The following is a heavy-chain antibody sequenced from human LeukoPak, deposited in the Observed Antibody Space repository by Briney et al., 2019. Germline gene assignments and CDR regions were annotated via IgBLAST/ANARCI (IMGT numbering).Heavy chain of an antibody. D-gene: IGHD2-2*01. Sequence: PGGSLRLSCAASGFTFSSYAMTWVRQAPGEGLEWVSAISPSGGDTYYADSVKGRFTISRDNSKNTLYLQMNSLRAEDTAVYYCAKDDQLPMSIGQRDYYYGMDVWGQGTTVTVSS. CDR1: GFTFSSYA. CDR2: ISPSGGDT. CDR3: AKDDQLPMSIGQRDYYYGMDV. V-gene: IGHV3-23*01. J-gene: IGHJ6*02.